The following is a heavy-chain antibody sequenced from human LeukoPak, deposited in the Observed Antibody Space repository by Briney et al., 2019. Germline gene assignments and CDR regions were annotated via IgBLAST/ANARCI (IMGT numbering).Heavy chain of an antibody. CDR1: GVTISSDKNY. Sequence: SETLSLSCTVSGVTISSDKNYWSWVRQDPGKGLEWIGYIHHSGTSYYNPSLKSRLSMSVDTSKNHFSLRLSSVTAADTAMYYCARDKGGITQNWGERTLVTVSS. CDR3: ARDKGGITQN. D-gene: IGHD1-20*01. J-gene: IGHJ1*01. V-gene: IGHV4-31*03. CDR2: IHHSGTS.